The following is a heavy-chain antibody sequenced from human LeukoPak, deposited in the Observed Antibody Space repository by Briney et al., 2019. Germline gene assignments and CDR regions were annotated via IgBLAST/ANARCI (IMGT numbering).Heavy chain of an antibody. CDR2: INHSGST. V-gene: IGHV4-34*01. CDR1: GGSFSGYY. CDR3: ARLYYYDSLFDY. D-gene: IGHD3-22*01. Sequence: SETLSLTCAVYGGSFSGYYWSWIRQPPGKGLEWIGEINHSGSTNYNPSLKSRVTISVDTSKNHFSLKLSSVTAADTAVYYCARLYYYDSLFDYWGQGTLVTVSS. J-gene: IGHJ4*02.